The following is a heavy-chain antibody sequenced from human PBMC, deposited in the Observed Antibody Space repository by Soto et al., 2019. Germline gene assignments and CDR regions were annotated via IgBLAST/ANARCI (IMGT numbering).Heavy chain of an antibody. J-gene: IGHJ4*02. CDR2: IYYSGST. D-gene: IGHD4-4*01. Sequence: PSETLSLTCTVSGGSISSSSYYWGWIRQPPGKGLEWIGSIYYSGSTYYNPSLKSRVTISVDTSKNQFSLKLSSVTAADTAVYYCARLSYPVTSDYWGQGXLVTVSS. CDR3: ARLSYPVTSDY. V-gene: IGHV4-39*01. CDR1: GGSISSSSYY.